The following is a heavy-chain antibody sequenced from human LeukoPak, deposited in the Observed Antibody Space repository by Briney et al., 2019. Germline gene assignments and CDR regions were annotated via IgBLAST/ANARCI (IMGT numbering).Heavy chain of an antibody. D-gene: IGHD3-22*01. CDR2: ISSSGSTI. J-gene: IGHJ4*02. V-gene: IGHV3-48*03. Sequence: GGSLRLSCAASGFTFSTYEMNWVRQAPGKGLEWVSYISSSGSTIYYADSVKGRFTISRDNAKNSLYLQMNSLRAEDTAVYYCAGDYYDSSGDYWGQGTLVTVSS. CDR3: AGDYYDSSGDY. CDR1: GFTFSTYE.